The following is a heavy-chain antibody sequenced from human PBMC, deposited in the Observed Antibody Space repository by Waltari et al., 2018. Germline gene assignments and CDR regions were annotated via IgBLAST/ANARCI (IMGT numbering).Heavy chain of an antibody. CDR3: AGTFYFDS. CDR2: ISSSGSTT. J-gene: IGHJ4*02. Sequence: QLVQSGGGLVQPGGSRRLSWSASEFTFSTSVMNWVRQAPGKGLEWLAYISSSGSTTYYADSVKGRFTISRDNAKNSLYLQMNSLRDEDTAVYYCAGTFYFDSWGQGTLVTVSS. V-gene: IGHV3-48*02. CDR1: EFTFSTSV.